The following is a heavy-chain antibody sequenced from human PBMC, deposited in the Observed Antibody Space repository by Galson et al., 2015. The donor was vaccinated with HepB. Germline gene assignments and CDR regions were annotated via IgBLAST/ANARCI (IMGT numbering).Heavy chain of an antibody. CDR1: GGSISSSSYY. D-gene: IGHD6-19*01. CDR3: ARLNLQWLVRIRYFDY. J-gene: IGHJ4*02. V-gene: IGHV4-39*01. Sequence: SETLSLTCTVSGGSISSSSYYWGWIRQPPGKGLEWIGSIYYSGSTYYNPSLKSRVTISVDTSKNQFSLKLSSVTAADTAVYYCARLNLQWLVRIRYFDYWGQGTLVTVSS. CDR2: IYYSGST.